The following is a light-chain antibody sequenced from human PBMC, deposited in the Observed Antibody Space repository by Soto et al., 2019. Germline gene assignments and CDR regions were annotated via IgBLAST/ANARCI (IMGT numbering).Light chain of an antibody. Sequence: EIQMTQSPSTLSASVVDRFTITFRASQSISSWLAWYQQKPGKAPKLLIYDASSLESGVPSRFSGSGSGTEFTLTISSLQSEDFAVYYCQQYNNWPTFGQGTKVDIK. CDR1: QSISSW. J-gene: IGKJ1*01. V-gene: IGKV1-5*01. CDR3: QQYNNWPT. CDR2: DAS.